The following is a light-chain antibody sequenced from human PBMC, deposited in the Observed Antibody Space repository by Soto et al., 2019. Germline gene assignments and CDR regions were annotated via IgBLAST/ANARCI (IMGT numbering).Light chain of an antibody. CDR1: SGRSTYA. V-gene: IGLV4-69*01. CDR2: LNSDGSH. Sequence: QLVLTQSPSASASLGASVKLTCTLSSGRSTYAIAWRQQQPEKGPRYLMKLNSDGSHSKGDGIPDRFSGSSSGAERHLTISSLQSDDEADYYCQTWGTAIHDVVFGGGTKLTVL. CDR3: QTWGTAIHDVV. J-gene: IGLJ2*01.